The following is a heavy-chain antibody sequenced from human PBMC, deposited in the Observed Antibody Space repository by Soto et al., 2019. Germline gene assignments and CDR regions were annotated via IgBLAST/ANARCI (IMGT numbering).Heavy chain of an antibody. D-gene: IGHD1-26*01. J-gene: IGHJ6*02. CDR1: GYSFTSYW. CDR2: IYPGDSDT. V-gene: IGHV5-51*01. Sequence: GESLKISCKGSGYSFTSYWIGWVRQMPGKGPEWMGIIYPGDSDTRYSPSFQGQVTISADKSISTAYMELSRLRSDDTAVYYCAREAIVAGATTGMDVWGQGTTVTVSS. CDR3: AREAIVAGATTGMDV.